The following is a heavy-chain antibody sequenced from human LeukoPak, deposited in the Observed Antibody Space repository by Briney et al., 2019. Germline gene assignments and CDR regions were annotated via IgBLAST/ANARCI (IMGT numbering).Heavy chain of an antibody. Sequence: GGSLRLSCAPSGFTFSSYAMTWVRQASGKGLEWVSAIGSSGNTYYADSVKGRFTISRDNSKNTLYLQMNSLRAEDTALYYCAKGTSWINPYYYMDVWGTGTTVTVSS. CDR2: IGSSGNT. CDR1: GFTFSSYA. CDR3: AKGTSWINPYYYMDV. J-gene: IGHJ6*03. D-gene: IGHD2-2*01. V-gene: IGHV3-23*01.